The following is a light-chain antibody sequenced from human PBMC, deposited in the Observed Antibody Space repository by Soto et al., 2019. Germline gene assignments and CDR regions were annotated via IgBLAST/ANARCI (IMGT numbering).Light chain of an antibody. CDR1: QTIINW. Sequence: DIQMTQSPSTLSASVGDRVTITCRASQTIINWLAWYQPKPGKAPKLXIYKASSLQSGVPSRFSGSGAGTECALTISSLQPEDFETDYCLQHNSYPRTFGQGTKVDIK. CDR3: LQHNSYPRT. J-gene: IGKJ1*01. CDR2: KAS. V-gene: IGKV1-5*03.